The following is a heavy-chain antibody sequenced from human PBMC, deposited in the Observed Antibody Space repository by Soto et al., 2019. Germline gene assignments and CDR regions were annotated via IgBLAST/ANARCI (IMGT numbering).Heavy chain of an antibody. CDR1: GGTFSSYA. Sequence: SVKVPCNAFGGTFSSYAISWVRQAPGRGLECMGGIIPKSGNTNYAQKFQGRVTFTADKSTSTAYMELRSLRSEDTAVYYCARYTGSNSLFDSWRQGTLVTVSS. D-gene: IGHD1-26*01. V-gene: IGHV1-69*10. CDR2: IIPKSGNT. J-gene: IGHJ4*02. CDR3: ARYTGSNSLFDS.